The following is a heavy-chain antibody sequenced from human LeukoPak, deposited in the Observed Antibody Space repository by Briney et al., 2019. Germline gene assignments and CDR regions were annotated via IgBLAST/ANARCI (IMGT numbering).Heavy chain of an antibody. Sequence: SETLSLTCTVSGGSISSYYWSWIRQPPGKGLEWIGYIYYSGSTNYNPSLKSRVTISVDTSKNQFSLKLSSATAADTAVYYCARGAQRGLRYFDWLAPHYGMDVWGQGTTVTVSS. CDR1: GGSISSYY. V-gene: IGHV4-59*01. J-gene: IGHJ6*02. CDR2: IYYSGST. D-gene: IGHD3-9*01. CDR3: ARGAQRGLRYFDWLAPHYGMDV.